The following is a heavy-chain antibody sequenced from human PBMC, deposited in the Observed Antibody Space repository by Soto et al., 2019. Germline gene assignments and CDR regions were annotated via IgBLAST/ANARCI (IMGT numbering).Heavy chain of an antibody. D-gene: IGHD6-6*01. J-gene: IGHJ5*02. CDR2: ISAYNGNT. V-gene: IGHV1-18*01. CDR1: GYSFTSYG. Sequence: QVQLVQSGGEVKKPGASVKVSCKASGYSFTSYGVSWVRQAPGQGLEWMGWISAYNGNTNYAQKLQGRVTMTTDTTTSTAYMELRSLRSDDTAVYYCAGDYEPYSSSSGEFDPWGQGTLVTVSS. CDR3: AGDYEPYSSSSGEFDP.